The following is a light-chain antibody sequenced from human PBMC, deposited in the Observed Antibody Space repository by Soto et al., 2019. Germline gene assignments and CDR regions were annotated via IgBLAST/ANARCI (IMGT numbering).Light chain of an antibody. J-gene: IGLJ2*01. CDR2: GKT. V-gene: IGLV1-40*01. Sequence: QSVLIQPPSASGTPGQRVTVSCSGGSSNIGSYTVNWYQQLPGAAPKLLISGKTNRPSGVPDRFSGSKSGTSASLAITGLQAEDEADYYCQSYDSSLSGSVFGGGTQLTVL. CDR1: SSNIGSYT. CDR3: QSYDSSLSGSV.